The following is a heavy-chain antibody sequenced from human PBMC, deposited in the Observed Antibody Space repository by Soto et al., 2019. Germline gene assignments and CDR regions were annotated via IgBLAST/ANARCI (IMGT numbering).Heavy chain of an antibody. Sequence: SETLSLTCAVYGGSFSGYYWSWIRQPPGKGLEWIGEINHSGSTNYNPSLKSRVTISVDTSKNQFSLKLSSVTAADTAVYYCARGVAAAGSYYYYGMDVWGQGTTVTVS. D-gene: IGHD6-13*01. J-gene: IGHJ6*02. CDR3: ARGVAAAGSYYYYGMDV. CDR1: GGSFSGYY. V-gene: IGHV4-34*01. CDR2: INHSGST.